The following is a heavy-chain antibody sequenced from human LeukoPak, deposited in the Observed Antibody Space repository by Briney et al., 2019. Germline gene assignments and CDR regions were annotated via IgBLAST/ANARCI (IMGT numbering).Heavy chain of an antibody. CDR3: ARGVPRYSGSYPEDY. V-gene: IGHV1-2*02. CDR2: INPNSGGT. Sequence: ASVKVSCKASGYTFTGYYMHWVRQAPGQGLEWMGWINPNSGGTNYAQKFQGRVTMTRDTSVSTAYMELSRLRSDDTAVYYCARGVPRYSGSYPEDYWGQGTLVTVSS. D-gene: IGHD1-26*01. CDR1: GYTFTGYY. J-gene: IGHJ4*02.